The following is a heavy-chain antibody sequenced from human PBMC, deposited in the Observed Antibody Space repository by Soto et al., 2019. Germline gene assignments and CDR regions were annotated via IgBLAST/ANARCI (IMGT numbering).Heavy chain of an antibody. CDR2: INPNSGGT. CDR3: ARRAGWWELLDAFDI. J-gene: IGHJ3*02. Sequence: QVQLVQSGAEVKKPGASVKVSCKASGYTFTGYYMHWVRQAPGQGLEWMGWINPNSGGTNYAQKFQGWVTMTRDTSISTAYMELSRLRSDDTAVYYCARRAGWWELLDAFDIWGQGTMVTVSS. V-gene: IGHV1-2*04. CDR1: GYTFTGYY. D-gene: IGHD1-26*01.